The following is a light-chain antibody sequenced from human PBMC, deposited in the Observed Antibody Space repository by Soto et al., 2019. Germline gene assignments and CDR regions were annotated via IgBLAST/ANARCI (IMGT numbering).Light chain of an antibody. CDR2: DES. Sequence: EIVLTQSPATLYLSPGERATLSCRASQSVSSYLAWYQQKPGQAPRLLIYDESSRATVIPARFSGSGSGTDLTLTISSLAPEDFAGSCGQQRSNWPPRTFGQGTRLEIK. CDR3: QQRSNWPPRT. V-gene: IGKV3-11*01. J-gene: IGKJ5*01. CDR1: QSVSSY.